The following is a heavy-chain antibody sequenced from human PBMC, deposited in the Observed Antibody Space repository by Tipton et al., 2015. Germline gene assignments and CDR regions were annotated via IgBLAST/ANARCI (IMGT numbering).Heavy chain of an antibody. CDR1: GGSFTGYY. CDR2: IRNRLYT. CDR3: ARDFTGYYYFDS. J-gene: IGHJ4*02. Sequence: LRLSCDVYGGSFTGYYGTWIRQPPGKGLEWIGYIRNRLYTFYNPSLESRVTISVDTSKSQFSLRLASVTAADTAVYYCARDFTGYYYFDSWGQGTLVTVSS. V-gene: IGHV4-34*01. D-gene: IGHD3-9*01.